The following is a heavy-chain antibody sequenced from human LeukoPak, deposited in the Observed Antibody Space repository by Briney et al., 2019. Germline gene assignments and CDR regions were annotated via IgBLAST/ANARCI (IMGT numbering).Heavy chain of an antibody. CDR3: ARRAYSSGYYYFDY. D-gene: IGHD3-22*01. V-gene: IGHV4-59*01. CDR2: IYYSGST. CDR1: GGSISSYY. Sequence: SETLSLTCTVPGGSISSYYWSWIRQPPGEGLEMIGYIYYSGSTNYNPSLKSRVAISVDTSKNQFSLKLSSVTAADTAVYYCARRAYSSGYYYFDYWGQGTLVTVSS. J-gene: IGHJ4*02.